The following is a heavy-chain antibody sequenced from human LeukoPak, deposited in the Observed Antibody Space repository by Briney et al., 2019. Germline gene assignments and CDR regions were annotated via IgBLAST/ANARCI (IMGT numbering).Heavy chain of an antibody. CDR3: AKASSSWYSEIDY. V-gene: IGHV3-23*01. CDR1: GFTFNTYA. CDR2: ISGSGGST. D-gene: IGHD6-13*01. Sequence: PGGSLRLSCAASGFTFNTYAMAWVRQAPGKGLEWVSSISGSGGSTNYADSVKGRFFISRDKSGNTLFLQMSSLRAEDTAVYYCAKASSSWYSEIDYWGQGTQVTVSS. J-gene: IGHJ4*02.